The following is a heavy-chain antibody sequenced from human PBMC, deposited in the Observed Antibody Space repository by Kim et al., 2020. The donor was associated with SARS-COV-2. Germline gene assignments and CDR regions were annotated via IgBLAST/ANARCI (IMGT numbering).Heavy chain of an antibody. CDR1: GFTFSSYS. Sequence: GGSLRLSCAASGFTFSSYSMNWVRQAPGKGLEWVSYISSSSSTIYYADSVKGRFTISRDNAKNSLYLQMNSLRDEDTAVYYCARTRTKTFYYDILTGYYPPHFDYWGQGTLVTVSS. CDR2: ISSSSSTI. V-gene: IGHV3-48*02. CDR3: ARTRTKTFYYDILTGYYPPHFDY. D-gene: IGHD3-9*01. J-gene: IGHJ4*02.